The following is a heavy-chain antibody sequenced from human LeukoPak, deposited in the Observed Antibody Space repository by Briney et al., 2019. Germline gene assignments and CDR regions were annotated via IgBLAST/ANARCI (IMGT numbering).Heavy chain of an antibody. V-gene: IGHV3-21*01. D-gene: IGHD3-10*01. J-gene: IGHJ6*02. Sequence: GGSLRLSCAASGFTFSGYTMNWVRQAPGKGLEWISSIGGDSSYLYYADSVKGRFTIARDNAKNSLYLQMRSLRAEDTAVYYCARVGAYGSGSVNYYYYGMDVWGQGTTVTVSS. CDR1: GFTFSGYT. CDR2: IGGDSSYL. CDR3: ARVGAYGSGSVNYYYYGMDV.